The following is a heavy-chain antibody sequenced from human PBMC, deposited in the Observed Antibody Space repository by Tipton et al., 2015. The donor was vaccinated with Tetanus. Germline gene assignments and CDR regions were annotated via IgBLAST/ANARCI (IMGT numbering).Heavy chain of an antibody. CDR1: GGSVRSGDYS. D-gene: IGHD5/OR15-5a*01. CDR2: VSYSGRT. J-gene: IGHJ4*01. CDR3: ARVSLRNFYFDC. Sequence: LRLSCTVSGGSVRSGDYSWNWIRQPPGKGLEWLAYVSYSGRTNSNYSLKSRITISQDTSKNQFSLRLTSVTAADTAVYFCARVSLRNFYFDCWGPGAQVTVSS. V-gene: IGHV4-61*08.